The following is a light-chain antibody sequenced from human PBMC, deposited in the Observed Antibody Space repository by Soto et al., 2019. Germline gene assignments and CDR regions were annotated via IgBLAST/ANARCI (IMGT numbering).Light chain of an antibody. CDR3: QQSFSTLS. J-gene: IGKJ1*01. CDR1: QTIINY. CDR2: AAS. V-gene: IGKV1-39*01. Sequence: DIQMTQSPSSLSASVGDRVTITCRASQTIINYLNWYQQKHGKAPKLLIYAASSLQSGVPSRFSGSGSGTDFTRTISSLQPEDFATYSCQQSFSTLSFGPGTKVEIK.